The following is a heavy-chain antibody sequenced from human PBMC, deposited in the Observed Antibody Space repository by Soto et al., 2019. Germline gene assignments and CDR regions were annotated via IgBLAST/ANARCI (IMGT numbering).Heavy chain of an antibody. Sequence: PSETLSLTWTVSRGYVNTRYRSWVRLTARKGLEWIGRIFPNGNTVYSPSLKSRVTLSVDTSKNQISLNLTSVTAKDMAVYNGAREGSHSAYNFAIGMQLWSFDRWGQGLPITVTS. CDR1: RGYVNTRY. V-gene: IGHV4-4*07. CDR3: AREGSHSAYNFAIGMQLWSFDR. D-gene: IGHD1-1*01. CDR2: IFPNGNT. J-gene: IGHJ5*02.